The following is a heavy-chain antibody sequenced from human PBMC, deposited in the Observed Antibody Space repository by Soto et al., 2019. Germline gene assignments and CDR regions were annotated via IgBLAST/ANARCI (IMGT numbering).Heavy chain of an antibody. J-gene: IGHJ4*02. CDR3: VRHFDK. V-gene: IGHV3-74*01. Sequence: EVQLVESGGAVVQPGGSLRRSCAASGFTFSTDWMHWVRRPPGKGLVWVARITSDGSSTTYADSVKGRFTISRDNGKNTLYLQMNSLRADDTAVYYCVRHFDKWGQGTLVTVSS. CDR2: ITSDGSST. CDR1: GFTFSTDW.